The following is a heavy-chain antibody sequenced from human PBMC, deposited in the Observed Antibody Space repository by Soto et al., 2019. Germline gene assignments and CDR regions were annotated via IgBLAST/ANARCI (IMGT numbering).Heavy chain of an antibody. V-gene: IGHV4-39*01. D-gene: IGHD6-25*01. CDR3: AGQXFTIAAASYGRSNWFDP. CDR2: IYFTGNT. Sequence: ASETLSLTCTASGGSITSSSHFWGWVRQPPGKGLEWIGTIYFTGNTYYTPSLKSRLTMSIDTSKNEFSLRLNSVTAADTAVYYCAGQXFTIAAASYGRSNWFDPWGPGTLVTVSS. CDR1: GGSITSSSHF. J-gene: IGHJ5*02.